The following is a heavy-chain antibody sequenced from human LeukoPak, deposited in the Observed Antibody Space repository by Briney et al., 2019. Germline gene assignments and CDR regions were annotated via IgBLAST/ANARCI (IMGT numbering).Heavy chain of an antibody. V-gene: IGHV3-23*01. CDR3: AKVGDFWSGLLDAFDI. J-gene: IGHJ3*02. CDR2: ISGSGGST. Sequence: PGGSLRLSCAASGFTLSSYAMSWVRQAPGKGLEWVSAISGSGGSTYYADSVKGRFTISRDNSKNTLYLQMNSLRAEDTAVYYCAKVGDFWSGLLDAFDIWGQGTMVTVSS. CDR1: GFTLSSYA. D-gene: IGHD3-3*01.